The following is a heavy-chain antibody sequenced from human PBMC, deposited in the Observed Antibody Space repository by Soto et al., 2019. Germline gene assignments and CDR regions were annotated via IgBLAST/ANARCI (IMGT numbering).Heavy chain of an antibody. V-gene: IGHV3-74*01. Sequence: VGSLRLSCEASGFIFTNFWMHWVRQVPGKGLVWVSRIDTSGSSTSYADSVKGRFTISRDNAKNTVSLQMNSLRAEDTGVYYCAKDSWYFDLWSQGSLVTVSS. CDR2: IDTSGSST. CDR3: AKDSWYFDL. J-gene: IGHJ4*02. CDR1: GFIFTNFW. D-gene: IGHD6-13*01.